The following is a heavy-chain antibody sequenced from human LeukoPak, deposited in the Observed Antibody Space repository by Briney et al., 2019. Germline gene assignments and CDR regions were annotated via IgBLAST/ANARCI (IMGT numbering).Heavy chain of an antibody. CDR2: MNPNSGNT. D-gene: IGHD6-13*01. CDR3: ARGTSSIAAAGTRMYYYYYYMDV. J-gene: IGHJ6*03. V-gene: IGHV1-8*01. Sequence: ASVKVSCKASGYTFTSYDINWVRQATGQGLEWMGWMNPNSGNTGYAQKFQGRVTMTRNTSISTAYMELSSLRSEDTAVYYCARGTSSIAAAGTRMYYYYYYMDVWGKGTTVTISS. CDR1: GYTFTSYD.